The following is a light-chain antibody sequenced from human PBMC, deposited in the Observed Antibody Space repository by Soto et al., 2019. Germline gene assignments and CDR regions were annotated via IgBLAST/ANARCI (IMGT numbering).Light chain of an antibody. CDR2: GNS. J-gene: IGLJ1*01. CDR1: SYNIGVGYT. CDR3: QSYDSSLSGLV. V-gene: IGLV1-40*01. Sequence: QSVLTQPPSVSGAPGQRVTISCSGSSYNIGVGYTVHWYQQLPGTAPKLLIYGNSNRPSGVPDRFSGSKSGTSASLAITGLQTEDEADYYCQSYDSSLSGLVFGTGTKLTVL.